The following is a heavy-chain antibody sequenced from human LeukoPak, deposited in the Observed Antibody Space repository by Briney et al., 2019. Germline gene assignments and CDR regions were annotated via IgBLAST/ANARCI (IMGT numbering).Heavy chain of an antibody. CDR2: FYYSGST. V-gene: IGHV4-39*07. J-gene: IGHJ5*02. CDR1: GGSVNASNYY. D-gene: IGHD1/OR15-1a*01. Sequence: PSETLSLTCSVSGGSVNASNYYWGWIRQPPGKGLEWIGSFYYSGSTSYNPSLKSRVTISIDTSRNQYSLKLRSVTAADTAVYYCARDPSRYNWNTWGQGTLVTVSS. CDR3: ARDPSRYNWNT.